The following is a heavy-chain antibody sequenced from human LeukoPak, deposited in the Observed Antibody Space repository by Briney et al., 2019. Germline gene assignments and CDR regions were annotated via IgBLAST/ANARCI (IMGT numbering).Heavy chain of an antibody. J-gene: IGHJ6*03. D-gene: IGHD2-2*01. V-gene: IGHV4-30-4*08. CDR2: IYYSGST. CDR3: AREKIVVVPTAAYYMDV. CDR1: GGSISSGDYY. Sequence: KPSQTLTLTCTVSGGSISSGDYYWSWIRQPPGKGLEWIVYIYYSGSTYYKPSLKSRVTISVDTSKNQFSLKLSSVTAADTAVYYCAREKIVVVPTAAYYMDVWGKGTTVTVSS.